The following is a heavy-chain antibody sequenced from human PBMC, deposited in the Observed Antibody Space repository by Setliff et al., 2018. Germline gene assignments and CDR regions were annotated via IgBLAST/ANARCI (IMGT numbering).Heavy chain of an antibody. Sequence: GGSLRLSCTASGFNFNSSWMHWVRLGPGKGLVWVSRIDSDGSGISYADIVKGRFTISRDNAKNTLYLQMNSLRPEDAAVYFCATYSASHHAADKWGQGTLVTVSS. D-gene: IGHD3-16*01. CDR1: GFNFNSSW. CDR3: ATYSASHHAADK. V-gene: IGHV3-74*01. J-gene: IGHJ4*02. CDR2: IDSDGSGI.